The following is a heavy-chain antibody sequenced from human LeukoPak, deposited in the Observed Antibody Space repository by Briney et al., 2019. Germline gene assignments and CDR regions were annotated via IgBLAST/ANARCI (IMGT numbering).Heavy chain of an antibody. CDR1: GYTFTGYY. V-gene: IGHV1-2*02. D-gene: IGHD6-19*01. CDR3: ASQLWGSSGWYDDAFDI. CDR2: INPNSGGT. J-gene: IGHJ3*02. Sequence: GASVKVSCKASGYTFTGYYMHWVRQAPGQGLEWMGWINPNSGGTNYAQKFQGRVTMTRDTSISTAYMELSRLRSDDTAVYYCASQLWGSSGWYDDAFDIWGQGTMVTVSS.